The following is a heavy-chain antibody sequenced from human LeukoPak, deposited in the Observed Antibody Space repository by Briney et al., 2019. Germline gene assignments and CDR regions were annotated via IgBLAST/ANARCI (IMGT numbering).Heavy chain of an antibody. D-gene: IGHD4-23*01. CDR3: AREKSATPDY. V-gene: IGHV4-61*02. CDR2: IYPSGST. Sequence: SQTLSLTCTVSGGSISSGDYYWTWIRQPAGKGLEWIGRIYPSGSTNYNPSLMSRVTISVDPSKNQFSLKLSSVTAADTAVYYCAREKSATPDYWGQGTLVTVSS. J-gene: IGHJ4*02. CDR1: GGSISSGDYY.